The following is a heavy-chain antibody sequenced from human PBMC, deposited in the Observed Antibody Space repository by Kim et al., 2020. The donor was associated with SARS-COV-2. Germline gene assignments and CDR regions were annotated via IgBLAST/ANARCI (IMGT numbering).Heavy chain of an antibody. CDR1: GFTFSTYD. Sequence: GGSLRLSCAASGFTFSTYDMHWVRQATGKGLEWVSAIGTAGDTYYPGSVKGRFTISRENAKNSLYLQMNSLRAGDTAVYYCAKSRDYYGSGSHDYWGQGTLVTVSS. CDR3: AKSRDYYGSGSHDY. CDR2: IGTAGDT. J-gene: IGHJ4*02. D-gene: IGHD3-10*01. V-gene: IGHV3-13*01.